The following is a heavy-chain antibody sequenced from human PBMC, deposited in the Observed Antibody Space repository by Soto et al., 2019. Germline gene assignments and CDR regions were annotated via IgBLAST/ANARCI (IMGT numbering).Heavy chain of an antibody. J-gene: IGHJ2*01. CDR1: GFTFSNAW. V-gene: IGHV3-15*01. CDR3: CPSANFYDYRRYRGYFGV. Sequence: EVQVVESGGGLVKPGGSLRLSCAASGFTFSNAWMSWVRQAPGKGLEWVARIKSKADGGTPDYAAPVKGRFIISRDDSKTTVYLQGNRLKAEETGVYYWCPSANFYDYRRYRGYFGVWGRGPLVPVSS. CDR2: IKSKADGGTP. D-gene: IGHD3-22*01.